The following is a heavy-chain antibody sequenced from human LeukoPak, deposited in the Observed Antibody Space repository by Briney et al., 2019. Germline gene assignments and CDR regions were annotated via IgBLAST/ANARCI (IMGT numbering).Heavy chain of an antibody. CDR2: ISGSGGST. CDR1: GFTFSSYW. D-gene: IGHD6-19*01. J-gene: IGHJ4*02. V-gene: IGHV3-23*01. CDR3: AKDQEDSGWYLSSFDY. Sequence: GGSLRLSCAASGFTFSSYWMSWVRQAPGKGLEWVSAISGSGGSTYYADSVKGRFTISRDNSKNTLYLQMNSLRAEDTAVYYCAKDQEDSGWYLSSFDYWGQGTLVTVSS.